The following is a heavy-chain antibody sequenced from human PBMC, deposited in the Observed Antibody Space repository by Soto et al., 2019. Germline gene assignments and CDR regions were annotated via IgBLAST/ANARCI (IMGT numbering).Heavy chain of an antibody. CDR1: GDSFSGHY. J-gene: IGHJ4*02. Sequence: PSETLSLTCSVSGDSFSGHYWSWIRQPPGKGLEWIGYIYYSGSTMYNPSLESRVTISVDTSKNQFSLKLSSVTAADTAVYYCASTKRVRQQLVSLRFDYWGQGTLVTVS. V-gene: IGHV4-59*08. CDR3: ASTKRVRQQLVSLRFDY. CDR2: IYYSGST. D-gene: IGHD6-13*01.